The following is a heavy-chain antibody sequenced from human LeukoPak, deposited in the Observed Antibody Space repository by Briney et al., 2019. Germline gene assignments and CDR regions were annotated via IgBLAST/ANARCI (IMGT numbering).Heavy chain of an antibody. D-gene: IGHD2-2*02. J-gene: IGHJ5*01. Sequence: SETLSLTCGVSGYSISDGYHWGWIRQTPGKGLEWVGSVHRSGRTYYNPSLKSRVIISADTSENHFSLRVTSVTAADTAVHYCARGGFYTTTWFVSWGPGLLVTVTS. CDR1: GYSISDGYH. V-gene: IGHV4-38-2*01. CDR2: VHRSGRT. CDR3: ARGGFYTTTWFVS.